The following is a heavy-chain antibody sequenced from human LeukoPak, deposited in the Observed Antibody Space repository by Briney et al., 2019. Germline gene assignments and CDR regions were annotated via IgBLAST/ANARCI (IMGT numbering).Heavy chain of an antibody. J-gene: IGHJ4*02. Sequence: GGPLRLSCGAFGFTFSSYAMSWVRQAPGKGLEWVSAISGSGGSTYYADSVKGRFTISRDNAKNSLYLQMNSLRAEDTAVYYCARTSIAVAGTGDYWGQGTLVTVSS. V-gene: IGHV3-23*01. CDR1: GFTFSSYA. CDR2: ISGSGGST. D-gene: IGHD6-19*01. CDR3: ARTSIAVAGTGDY.